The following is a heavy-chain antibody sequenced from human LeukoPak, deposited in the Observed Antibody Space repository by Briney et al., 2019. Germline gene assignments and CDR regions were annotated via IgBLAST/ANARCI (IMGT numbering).Heavy chain of an antibody. D-gene: IGHD6-6*01. CDR2: INHSGST. V-gene: IGHV4-34*01. Sequence: SETLSLTCAVYGGSFSGYYWSWIRQPPGKGLEWIGEINHSGSTNYNPSLKSRVTISVDTSKDQFSLKLSSVTAADTAVYYCARSTSSIAARLDYWGQGTLVTVSS. CDR3: ARSTSSIAARLDY. CDR1: GGSFSGYY. J-gene: IGHJ4*02.